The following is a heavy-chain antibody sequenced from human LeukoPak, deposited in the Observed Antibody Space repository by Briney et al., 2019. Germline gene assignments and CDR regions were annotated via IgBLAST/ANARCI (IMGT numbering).Heavy chain of an antibody. D-gene: IGHD1-26*01. V-gene: IGHV3-23*01. J-gene: IGHJ4*02. CDR3: AKVVGATTRGYFDY. CDR2: ISGSGGST. Sequence: GGSLRLSCAASGFTFSSYAMSWVRQAPGKGLEWVSTISGSGGSTYYADSVKGRFTISRYNSKNTLYLQMNSLRAEDTAVYYCAKVVGATTRGYFDYWGQGTLVTVSS. CDR1: GFTFSSYA.